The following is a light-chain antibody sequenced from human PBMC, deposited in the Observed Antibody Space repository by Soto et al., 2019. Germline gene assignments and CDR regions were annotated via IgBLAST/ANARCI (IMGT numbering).Light chain of an antibody. J-gene: IGLJ3*02. CDR3: ETWDSNTHV. Sequence: QPVLTQSSSASASLGSSVKLTCTLSSGHSSYIIAWHQQQPGKAPRYLMKLEGSGSYNKGSGVPDRVSGSRSGADRYLTISNLQFEDEADYSPETWDSNTHVFGGGTKVTLL. V-gene: IGLV4-60*02. CDR2: LEGSGSY. CDR1: SGHSSYI.